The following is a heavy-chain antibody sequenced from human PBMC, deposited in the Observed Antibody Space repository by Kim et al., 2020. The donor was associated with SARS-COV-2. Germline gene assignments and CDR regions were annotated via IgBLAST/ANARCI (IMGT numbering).Heavy chain of an antibody. J-gene: IGHJ4*02. Sequence: GGSLRLSCAASGFTFSSYGMHWVRQAPGKGLEWVADITHDGSNKYYADSVKGRFTISRDNSKNTLYLQMNSLRAEDTAVYYCAKAPRRVEMATIGGQGTLVTVSS. D-gene: IGHD5-12*01. CDR1: GFTFSSYG. V-gene: IGHV3-30*18. CDR3: AKAPRRVEMATI. CDR2: ITHDGSNK.